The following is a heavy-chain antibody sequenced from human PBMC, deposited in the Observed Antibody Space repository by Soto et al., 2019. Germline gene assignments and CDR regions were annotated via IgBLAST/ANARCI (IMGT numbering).Heavy chain of an antibody. V-gene: IGHV3-23*01. CDR3: AIRMYSTRWYYLDY. D-gene: IGHD6-13*01. CDR1: DFTVSSYA. CDR2: ISAST. J-gene: IGHJ4*02. Sequence: GGSLRLSFAASDFTVSSYALNWVRQAPGKGLEWVSGISASTYYADSVKGRFTISRDTSKNTLYLQMNSLRAEDTAIYFCAIRMYSTRWYYLDYWGQGTLVTVSS.